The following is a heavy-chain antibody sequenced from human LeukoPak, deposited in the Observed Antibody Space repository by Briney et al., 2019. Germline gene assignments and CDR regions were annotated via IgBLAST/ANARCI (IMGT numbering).Heavy chain of an antibody. J-gene: IGHJ4*02. CDR3: ARANLYSSSSPFDY. CDR1: GYTFTGYY. Sequence: GASVKVSCKASGYTFTGYYMHWVRQAPGQGLEWMGWINPNSGGTNYAQKFQGRVTMTRDTSISTAYMELSRLRSDDTAVYYCARANLYSSSSPFDYWGQGTLVTVSS. V-gene: IGHV1-2*02. D-gene: IGHD6-6*01. CDR2: INPNSGGT.